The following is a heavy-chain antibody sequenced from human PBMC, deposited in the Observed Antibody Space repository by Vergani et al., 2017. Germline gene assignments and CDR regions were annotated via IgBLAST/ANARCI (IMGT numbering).Heavy chain of an antibody. J-gene: IGHJ3*02. CDR3: ARLRYYDSSGYAFDI. Sequence: QVQLQESGPGLVKPSETLSLTCTVSGGSISSYYWSWIRQPPGKGLEWIGYIYYSGSTTYNPSLKSRVTISVDTSKNQFSLKLSSVTAADTAVYYCARLRYYDSSGYAFDIWGQGTMVTVSS. D-gene: IGHD3-22*01. V-gene: IGHV4-59*01. CDR2: IYYSGST. CDR1: GGSISSYY.